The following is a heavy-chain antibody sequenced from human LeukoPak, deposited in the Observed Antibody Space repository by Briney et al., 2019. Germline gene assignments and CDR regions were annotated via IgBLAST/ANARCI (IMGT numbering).Heavy chain of an antibody. Sequence: SETLSLTCTVSGGSISNDYWSWIRQPPGKGLEYIGYIFYRGITNYNPPLKSRVTISVDTSKSQFSLKLTSVPAADTAVYYCARLGARGENSGYYAYFDYWGQGTLVTVSS. CDR3: ARLGARGENSGYYAYFDY. CDR2: IFYRGIT. V-gene: IGHV4-59*01. D-gene: IGHD3-22*01. J-gene: IGHJ4*02. CDR1: GGSISNDY.